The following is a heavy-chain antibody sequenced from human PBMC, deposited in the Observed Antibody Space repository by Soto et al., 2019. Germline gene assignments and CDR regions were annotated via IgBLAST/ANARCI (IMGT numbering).Heavy chain of an antibody. V-gene: IGHV5-51*01. CDR3: ARDGLSSSSSFDY. D-gene: IGHD6-6*01. J-gene: IGHJ4*02. CDR2: IYPGDSDT. CDR1: GYSFTDYW. Sequence: EVQLVQSGAEVTKPGESLKISCKASGYSFTDYWIGWVRQMPGKGLEWMGIIYPGDSDTKYSPSFQGQVTTSADKSISTAYLQWNSLKASDTAMYYCARDGLSSSSSFDYWGQGTLVTVSS.